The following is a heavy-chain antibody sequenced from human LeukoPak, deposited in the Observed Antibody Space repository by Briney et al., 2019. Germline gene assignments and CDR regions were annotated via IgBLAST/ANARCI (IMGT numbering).Heavy chain of an antibody. J-gene: IGHJ6*02. CDR3: ARGPTLVRGVIMPDSVGGMDV. CDR2: INVGYGNT. D-gene: IGHD3-10*01. CDR1: GYTFTSYD. V-gene: IGHV1-8*02. Sequence: GASVKVSCKASGYTFTSYDINWVRQATGQGLEWMGWINVGYGNTNYLQKFQGRITMTRDTSISTAYMELSSLRSEDTAVYYCARGPTLVRGVIMPDSVGGMDVWGQGTTVTVSS.